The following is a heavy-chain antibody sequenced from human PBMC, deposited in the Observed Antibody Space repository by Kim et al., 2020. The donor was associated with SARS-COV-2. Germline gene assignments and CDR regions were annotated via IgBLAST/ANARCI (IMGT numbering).Heavy chain of an antibody. CDR3: ASSEMATISLDY. CDR2: IYYSGST. CDR1: GGSISSSSYY. D-gene: IGHD5-12*01. J-gene: IGHJ4*02. Sequence: SETLSLTCTVSGGSISSSSYYWGWIRQPPGKGLEWIGSIYYSGSTYYNPSLKSRVTISVDTSKNQFSLKLSSVTAADTAVYYCASSEMATISLDYWGQGTLVTVSS. V-gene: IGHV4-39*01.